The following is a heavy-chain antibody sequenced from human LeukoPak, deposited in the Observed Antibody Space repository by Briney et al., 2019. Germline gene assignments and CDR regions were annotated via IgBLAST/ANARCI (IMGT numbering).Heavy chain of an antibody. J-gene: IGHJ6*03. Sequence: PPGGSLRLSCAASGFTFSSYWMHWVRQAPGKGLVWVSRINSDGSSTSYADSVKGRFTISRDNSKNTLYLQMNGLRVEDTAVYYCAKDHYYGSGSYYNDNYMDVWGKGTTVTISS. D-gene: IGHD3-10*01. CDR2: INSDGSST. CDR1: GFTFSSYW. CDR3: AKDHYYGSGSYYNDNYMDV. V-gene: IGHV3-74*01.